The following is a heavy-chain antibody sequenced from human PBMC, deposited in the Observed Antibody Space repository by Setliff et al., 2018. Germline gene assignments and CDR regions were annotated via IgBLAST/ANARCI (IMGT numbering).Heavy chain of an antibody. CDR2: IYYSGST. CDR3: ARLRGAFDY. Sequence: SETLSLTCAVSGYSISSGYNWGWIRQPPGKRLEWIGYIYYSGSTNYNPSLESRVTISVDTSKNQFSLRLNSATAADTAVYYCARLRGAFDYWGQGTLVTVSS. J-gene: IGHJ4*02. V-gene: IGHV4-61*01. CDR1: GYSISSGYN. D-gene: IGHD3-16*01.